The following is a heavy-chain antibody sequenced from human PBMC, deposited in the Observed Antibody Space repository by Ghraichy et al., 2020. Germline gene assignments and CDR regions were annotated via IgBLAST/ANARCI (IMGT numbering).Heavy chain of an antibody. J-gene: IGHJ2*01. CDR2: IVVGSGNT. CDR1: GFTFTSSA. CDR3: AADPREQLERPFWYFDL. Sequence: SVKVSCKASGFTFTSSAMQWVRQARGQRLEWIGWIVVGSGNTNYAQKFQERVTITRDMSTSTAYMELSSLRSEDTAVYYCAADPREQLERPFWYFDLWGRGTLVTVSS. V-gene: IGHV1-58*02. D-gene: IGHD1-1*01.